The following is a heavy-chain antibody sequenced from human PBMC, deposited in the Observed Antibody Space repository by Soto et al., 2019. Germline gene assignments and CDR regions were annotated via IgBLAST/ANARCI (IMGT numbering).Heavy chain of an antibody. CDR1: GFTFSSYA. V-gene: IGHV3-23*01. CDR3: AKVARYCSGGSCYSGIYYFDY. D-gene: IGHD2-15*01. Sequence: SGGSLRLSCAASGFTFSSYAMSWVRQAPGKGLEWVSAISGSGGSTYYADYVKGRFTISRDNSKNTLYRQMNSLRAEDTAVYYCAKVARYCSGGSCYSGIYYFDYWGQGTLVTVSS. CDR2: ISGSGGST. J-gene: IGHJ4*02.